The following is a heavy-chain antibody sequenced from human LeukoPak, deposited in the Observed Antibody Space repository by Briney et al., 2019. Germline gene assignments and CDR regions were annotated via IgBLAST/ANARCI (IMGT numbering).Heavy chain of an antibody. CDR3: ARGGIAAPGTSVDY. D-gene: IGHD6-13*01. CDR2: IIPIFGTA. J-gene: IGHJ4*02. V-gene: IGHV1-69*06. CDR1: GGTFSSYA. Sequence: SVKVSCKASGGTFSSYAISWVRQAPGQGLEWMGGIIPIFGTANYAQKFQGRVTITADKSTSTAYMELSSLRSEDTAVYYCARGGIAAPGTSVDYWGQGTLVTVSS.